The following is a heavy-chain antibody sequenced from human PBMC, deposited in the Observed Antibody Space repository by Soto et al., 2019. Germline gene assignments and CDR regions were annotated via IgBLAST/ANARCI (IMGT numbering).Heavy chain of an antibody. CDR3: ARAIAADGSPLYNWFDS. Sequence: GXSVKVCCKASGYTFTCYYMHLVRQAPGQGLECMGWINPNSGGTNYSQKFQGWVTMTRDTSISTAYMELSRLRSDDTAVYYCARAIAADGSPLYNWFDSWGQGTLVTVSS. CDR1: GYTFTCYY. J-gene: IGHJ5*01. D-gene: IGHD6-13*01. CDR2: INPNSGGT. V-gene: IGHV1-2*04.